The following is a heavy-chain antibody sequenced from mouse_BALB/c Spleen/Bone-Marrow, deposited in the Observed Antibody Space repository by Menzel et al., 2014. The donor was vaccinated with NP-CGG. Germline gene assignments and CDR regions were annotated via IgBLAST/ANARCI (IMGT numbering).Heavy chain of an antibody. Sequence: VKLQESGAELVRPGSSVKISCKASGYAFSSYWMNWLKQRPGQGLEWIGQIYPGDGDTNYNGKFKGKATLTADKSSSTAYMQLSSLTSEDSAVYFCARWITTVVAPYVMDYWGQGTSVTVSS. D-gene: IGHD1-1*01. J-gene: IGHJ4*01. V-gene: IGHV1-80*01. CDR2: IYPGDGDT. CDR3: ARWITTVVAPYVMDY. CDR1: GYAFSSYW.